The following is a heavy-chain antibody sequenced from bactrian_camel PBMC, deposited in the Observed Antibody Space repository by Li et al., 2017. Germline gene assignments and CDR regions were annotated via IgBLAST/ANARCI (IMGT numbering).Heavy chain of an antibody. CDR2: IFSAGGST. CDR1: GYKYDSWSGSC. J-gene: IGHJ4*01. V-gene: IGHV3S1*01. Sequence: HVQLVESGGGSVQAGGSLRMSCVSSGYKYDSWSGSCMAWFRQLPGKEREAVASIFSAGGSTYYADSVQGRFTISQNNAKDTVYLQMDSLKFEDTAVYYCASDSVILPGRELEASQYTYWGQGTQVTVS. D-gene: IGHD1*01. CDR3: ASDSVILPGRELEASQYTY.